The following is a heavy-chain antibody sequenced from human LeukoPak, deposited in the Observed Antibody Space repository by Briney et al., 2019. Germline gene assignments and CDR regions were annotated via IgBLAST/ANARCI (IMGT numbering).Heavy chain of an antibody. CDR2: FDPEDGET. D-gene: IGHD1-7*01. V-gene: IGHV1-24*01. CDR3: ATEDSTGSTGTTVLI. CDR1: GYTLTELS. J-gene: IGHJ3*02. Sequence: ASVKVSCKVSGYTLTELSMHWVRQAPGKVLEWMGGFDPEDGETIYAQKFQGRVTMTEDTSTDTAYMELSSLRSEDTAVYYCATEDSTGSTGTTVLIWGQGTLVTVSS.